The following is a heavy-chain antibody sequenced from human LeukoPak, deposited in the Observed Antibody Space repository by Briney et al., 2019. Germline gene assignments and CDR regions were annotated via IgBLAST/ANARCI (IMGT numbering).Heavy chain of an antibody. CDR2: IKSKTDGGTT. J-gene: IGHJ4*02. D-gene: IGHD3-10*01. CDR3: TTLQGTMVRGVIITHFDY. V-gene: IGHV3-15*01. Sequence: GGSLRLSCAASGFTFSNAWTSWVRQAPGKGLEWVGRIKSKTDGGTTDYAAPVKGRFTISRDDSKNTLYLQMNSLKTEDTAVYYCTTLQGTMVRGVIITHFDYWGQGTLVTVSS. CDR1: GFTFSNAW.